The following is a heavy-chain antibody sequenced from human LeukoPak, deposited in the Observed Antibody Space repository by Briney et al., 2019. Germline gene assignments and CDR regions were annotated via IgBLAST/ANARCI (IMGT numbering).Heavy chain of an antibody. CDR1: GFTFSSYS. CDR2: ISSSSSYI. D-gene: IGHD4-23*01. Sequence: PGGSLRLSCAASGFTFSSYSMNWVRQAPGKGLEWVSSISSSSSYIYYADSVKGRFTISRDNAKSSLYLQMNSLRAEDTAVYYCARGGNSNYYYYYGMDVWGKGTTVTVSS. V-gene: IGHV3-21*01. CDR3: ARGGNSNYYYYYGMDV. J-gene: IGHJ6*04.